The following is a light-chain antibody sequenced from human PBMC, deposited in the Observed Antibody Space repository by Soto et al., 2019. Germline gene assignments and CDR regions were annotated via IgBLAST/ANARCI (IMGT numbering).Light chain of an antibody. J-gene: IGKJ1*01. CDR1: QSVSSNY. CDR3: QQYGRSPPSWT. CDR2: GAS. Sequence: ETVLTQSPGTLSLSPGERATLSCRASQSVSSNYLAWYQQKPSQAPRLLIYGASSRATGIPDRFSGSGCGTDFTLTISRLEPEDFAVYYCQQYGRSPPSWTFGQGTKVEIK. V-gene: IGKV3-20*01.